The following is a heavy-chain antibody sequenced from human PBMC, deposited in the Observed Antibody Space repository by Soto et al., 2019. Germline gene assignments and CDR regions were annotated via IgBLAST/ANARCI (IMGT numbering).Heavy chain of an antibody. J-gene: IGHJ6*02. CDR2: IMPIFGTA. CDR1: GGTFSSYA. CDR3: ASDCSGGSCYYYYGMDV. Sequence: QVQLVQSGAEVKKPGSSVKVSCKASGGTFSSYAISWVRQAPGQGLEWMGGIMPIFGTANYAQKFQGRVTITADESTSTAYMELSSLRSEDTAVYYCASDCSGGSCYYYYGMDVWGQGTTVTVSS. V-gene: IGHV1-69*12. D-gene: IGHD2-15*01.